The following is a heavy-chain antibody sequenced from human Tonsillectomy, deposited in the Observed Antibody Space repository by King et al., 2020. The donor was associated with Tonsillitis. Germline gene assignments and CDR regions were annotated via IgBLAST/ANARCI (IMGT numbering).Heavy chain of an antibody. V-gene: IGHV4-30-4*01. J-gene: IGHJ6*03. CDR1: GGSINRGNYY. Sequence: QLQESGPGLVKPSQTLSLTCTVSGGSINRGNYYWSWIRQPPGKGLEWIGNIYYSGRTNYNPSLKSGVTISVDMCKNQFSLKLSSVTAADTAVYYCARGMYDIVVVPAAIRHYYYMDVWGKGTTVTVSS. CDR3: ARGMYDIVVVPAAIRHYYYMDV. CDR2: IYYSGRT. D-gene: IGHD2-2*02.